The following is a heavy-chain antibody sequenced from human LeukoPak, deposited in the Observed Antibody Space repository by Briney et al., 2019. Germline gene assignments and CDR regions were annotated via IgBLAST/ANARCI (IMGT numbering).Heavy chain of an antibody. J-gene: IGHJ4*02. D-gene: IGHD6-19*01. V-gene: IGHV4-59*01. CDR2: IYYSGST. Sequence: SETLSLTCTVSGGSISSYYWSWIRQPPGKGLEWIGYIYYSGSTNYNPSLKSRVTISVDTSKNQFSLKLSSVTAADTAVYYCARDSSRQWRTLWGQGTLVTVSS. CDR3: ARDSSRQWRTL. CDR1: GGSISSYY.